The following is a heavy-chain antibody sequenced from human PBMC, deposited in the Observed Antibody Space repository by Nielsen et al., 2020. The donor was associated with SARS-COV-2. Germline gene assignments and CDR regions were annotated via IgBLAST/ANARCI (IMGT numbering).Heavy chain of an antibody. J-gene: IGHJ4*02. CDR3: ARESRPGWNFDY. V-gene: IGHV3-30*03. CDR1: GFTFSSYG. D-gene: IGHD6-19*01. CDR2: ISYDGSNK. Sequence: GGSLRLSCAASGFTFSSYGMHWVRQAPGKGLEWVAVISYDGSNKYYADSVKGRFTISRDNSKNTLYLQMNSLRAEDTAVYYCARESRPGWNFDYWGQGTLVTVSS.